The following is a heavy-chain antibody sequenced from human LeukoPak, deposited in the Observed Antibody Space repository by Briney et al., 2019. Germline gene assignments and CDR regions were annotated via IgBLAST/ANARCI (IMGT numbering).Heavy chain of an antibody. D-gene: IGHD6-19*01. V-gene: IGHV3-9*01. Sequence: PGRSLRLSCAASGFTFDGYAMHWVRQAPGKGLEWVSGISWNSGSIGYADSVKGRFTISRDNAKNSLYLQMNSLRAEDTALYYCAKEFRVAGDYYYGMDVWGQGTTVTVSS. CDR3: AKEFRVAGDYYYGMDV. J-gene: IGHJ6*02. CDR2: ISWNSGSI. CDR1: GFTFDGYA.